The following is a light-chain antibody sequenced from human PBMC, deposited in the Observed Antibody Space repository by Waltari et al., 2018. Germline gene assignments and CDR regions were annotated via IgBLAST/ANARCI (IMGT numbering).Light chain of an antibody. CDR3: QQRANWPPLT. Sequence: EVVLTQSPATLSLSPGERSTLSCRASQSVYNFLAWYQQKPGQAPRPLIYEVSQRATAIPARFSGSGSGTDFTLTISNLEPEDVAVYYCQQRANWPPLTFGGGTKVEIK. J-gene: IGKJ4*01. CDR1: QSVYNF. V-gene: IGKV3-11*01. CDR2: EVS.